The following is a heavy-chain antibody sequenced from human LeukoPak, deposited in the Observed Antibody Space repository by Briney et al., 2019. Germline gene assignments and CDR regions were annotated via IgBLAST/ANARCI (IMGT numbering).Heavy chain of an antibody. CDR1: GGSISSYY. CDR2: IYYSGST. D-gene: IGHD7-27*01. V-gene: IGHV4-59*01. Sequence: PSETLSLTCTVSGGSISSYYWSWIRQPPGKGLEWIAYIYYSGSTNYNPSLKSRVTISVDTSKNQFSLKLSSVTAADTAVYYCAREGRWGNAFDIWGQGTMVTVSS. CDR3: AREGRWGNAFDI. J-gene: IGHJ3*02.